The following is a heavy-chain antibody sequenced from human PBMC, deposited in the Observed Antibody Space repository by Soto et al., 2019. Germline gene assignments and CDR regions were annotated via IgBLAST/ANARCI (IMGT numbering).Heavy chain of an antibody. Sequence: ESGGGVVQPGRSLRLSCAASGFTFSSYAMHWVRQAPGKGLEWVAVISYDGSNKYYADSVKGRFTISRDNSKNTLYLQMISLRAEDTAVYYCARDEYYFDYWGQGTLVTVYS. J-gene: IGHJ4*02. CDR1: GFTFSSYA. CDR3: ARDEYYFDY. V-gene: IGHV3-30-3*01. CDR2: ISYDGSNK.